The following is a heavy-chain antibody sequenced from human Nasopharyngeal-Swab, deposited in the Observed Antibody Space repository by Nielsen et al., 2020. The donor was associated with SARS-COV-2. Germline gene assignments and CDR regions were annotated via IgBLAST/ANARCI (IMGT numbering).Heavy chain of an antibody. J-gene: IGHJ6*03. D-gene: IGHD5-18*01. V-gene: IGHV3-21*01. CDR2: ISSSSSYI. Sequence: GGSLRLSCAASGFTFSSYSMNWVRQAPGKGLEWVSSISSSSSYIHYADSVKGRFTISRDNAKNSLYLQMNSLRAEDTAVYYCARDWDTAMVTNYYYMDVWGKGTTVTVSS. CDR1: GFTFSSYS. CDR3: ARDWDTAMVTNYYYMDV.